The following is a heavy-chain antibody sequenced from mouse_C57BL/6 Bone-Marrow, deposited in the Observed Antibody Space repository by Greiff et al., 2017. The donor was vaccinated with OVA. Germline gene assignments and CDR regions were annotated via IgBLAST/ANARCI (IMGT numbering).Heavy chain of an antibody. CDR3: TTRDTVVADYAMDY. D-gene: IGHD1-1*01. V-gene: IGHV14-1*01. CDR1: GFNIKDYY. J-gene: IGHJ4*01. Sequence: EVKLQESGAELVRPGASVKLSCTASGFNIKDYYMHWVKQRPEQGLEWIGRIDPEDGDTEYAPKFQGKATMTADTSSNTAYLQLSSLTSEDTAVYYCTTRDTVVADYAMDYWGQGTSVTVSS. CDR2: IDPEDGDT.